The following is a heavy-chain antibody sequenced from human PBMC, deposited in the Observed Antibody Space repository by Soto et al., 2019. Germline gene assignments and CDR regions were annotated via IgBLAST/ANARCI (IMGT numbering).Heavy chain of an antibody. CDR2: ISYDGNNK. V-gene: IGHV3-30-3*01. D-gene: IGHD3-10*01. CDR3: TRDSNYITMDRGIIITYFDN. CDR1: GFTFSTYA. Sequence: GGSLRLSCAASGFTFSTYAMHWVRQAPGKGLEWVAVISYDGNNKYYADSVKGRFTISRDNSENTLYLQMNSLRAEDTAVYYCTRDSNYITMDRGIIITYFDNWGQGTLVTVSS. J-gene: IGHJ4*02.